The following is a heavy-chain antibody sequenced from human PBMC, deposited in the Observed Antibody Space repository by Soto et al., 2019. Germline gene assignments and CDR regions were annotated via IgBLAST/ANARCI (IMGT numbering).Heavy chain of an antibody. CDR2: IYSGGST. V-gene: IGHV3-53*01. CDR1: GFTVSSNY. D-gene: IGHD6-13*01. Sequence: PGGSLRLSCAASGFTVSSNYMSWVRQAPGKGLEWVSVIYSGGSTYYADSVKGRFTISRDNSKNTLYLQMNSLRAEDTAVYYCASMSSSWTPFDYWGQGTLVTVSS. J-gene: IGHJ4*02. CDR3: ASMSSSWTPFDY.